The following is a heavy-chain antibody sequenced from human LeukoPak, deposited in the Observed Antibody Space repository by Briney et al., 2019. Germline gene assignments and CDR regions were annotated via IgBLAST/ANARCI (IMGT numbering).Heavy chain of an antibody. CDR3: ANGYSCYDQPFDY. Sequence: PGGSLRLSCAASGFTFSSYAMSWVRQAPGKGLEWVSAIGGSGGSTYYADSVKGRFTISRDNSKNTLYLQMNSLRAEDTAVYYCANGYSCYDQPFDYWGQGTLVTVSS. D-gene: IGHD5-12*01. V-gene: IGHV3-23*01. CDR2: IGGSGGST. CDR1: GFTFSSYA. J-gene: IGHJ4*02.